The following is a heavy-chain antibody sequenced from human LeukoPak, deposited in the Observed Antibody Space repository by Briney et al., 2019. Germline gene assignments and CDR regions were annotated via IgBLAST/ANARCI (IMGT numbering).Heavy chain of an antibody. CDR3: TRNGRGLNWFDP. Sequence: GASVKVSCKASGYTFTSYYMHWVRQAPGQGLEWMGWINPNSGSTNYAQKFQGRVSMTRDTSISTAYLELNRLRSDDTAIYYCTRNGRGLNWFDPWGQGTLVTVSS. D-gene: IGHD3-10*02. CDR1: GYTFTSYY. V-gene: IGHV1-2*02. J-gene: IGHJ5*02. CDR2: INPNSGST.